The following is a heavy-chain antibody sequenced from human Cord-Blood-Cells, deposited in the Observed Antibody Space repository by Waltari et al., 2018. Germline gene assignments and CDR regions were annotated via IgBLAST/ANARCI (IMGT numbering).Heavy chain of an antibody. CDR3: ARGLKGGSYYFDY. D-gene: IGHD1-26*01. V-gene: IGHV4-34*01. Sequence: QVQLQQWGAGLLKPSETLSLTCAVYGGSFSGYYWSWIRQPPGKGLEWIGEINHSGSTNYNPSLKSRVTISVDTSKNQFSLKLSSGTAADTAVYYCARGLKGGSYYFDYWGQGTLVTVSS. J-gene: IGHJ4*02. CDR1: GGSFSGYY. CDR2: INHSGST.